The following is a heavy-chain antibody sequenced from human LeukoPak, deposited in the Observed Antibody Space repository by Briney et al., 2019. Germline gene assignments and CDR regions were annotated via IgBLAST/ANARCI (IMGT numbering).Heavy chain of an antibody. D-gene: IGHD6-13*01. CDR2: INHSGST. CDR1: GGSFSGYY. V-gene: IGHV4-34*01. J-gene: IGHJ4*02. Sequence: SSETLSHTCAVYGGSFSGYYWSWIRQPPGKGLEWIGEINHSGSTNYNPSLKSRVTISVDTSRNQFSLKLSSVTAADTAVYYCARGRGYSSSWYNYWGQGTLVTVSS. CDR3: ARGRGYSSSWYNY.